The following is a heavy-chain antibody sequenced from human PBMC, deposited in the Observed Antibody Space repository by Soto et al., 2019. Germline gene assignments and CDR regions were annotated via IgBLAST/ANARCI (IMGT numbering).Heavy chain of an antibody. J-gene: IGHJ4*02. D-gene: IGHD3-10*01. Sequence: EVQLLESGGGLVQAGGSLRLSCAASGFTIRRYAMSWVRQAPGKGLEWVSAISGSGGRTYYADSVKGRFTISRDNSKNTLYLQMNSLRAEDTAVYYCAKDGRGDMVRGVIDNDYWGQGTLVTVSS. V-gene: IGHV3-23*01. CDR1: GFTIRRYA. CDR3: AKDGRGDMVRGVIDNDY. CDR2: ISGSGGRT.